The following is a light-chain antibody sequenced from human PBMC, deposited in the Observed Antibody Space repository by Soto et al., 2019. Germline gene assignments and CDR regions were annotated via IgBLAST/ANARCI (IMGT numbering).Light chain of an antibody. CDR2: EGN. J-gene: IGLJ1*01. CDR1: SSDVGLYNF. CDR3: CSYAGGSTFA. V-gene: IGLV2-23*01. Sequence: QSALTQPASVSGSPGQSITISCTGTSSDVGLYNFVSWYLQHPGKAPKLLIYEGNKRPSGVSIRFSGSKSGNTASLTISGLQAEDEADYYCCSYAGGSTFAFGTGTKLTVL.